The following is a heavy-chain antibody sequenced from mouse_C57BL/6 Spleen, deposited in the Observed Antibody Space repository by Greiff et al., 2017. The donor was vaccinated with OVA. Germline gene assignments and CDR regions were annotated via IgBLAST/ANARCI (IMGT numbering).Heavy chain of an antibody. CDR2: IDPSDSYT. CDR3: ASEDY. CDR1: GYTFTSYW. Sequence: QVQLQQPGAELVKPGASVKLSCKASGYTFTSYWMHWVKQRPGQGLEWIGEIDPSDSYTNYNQKFKGKSTWTVDKSSSTAYVQLSSLTSEDSAVYYCASEDYWGQGTTLTVSS. V-gene: IGHV1-69*01. J-gene: IGHJ2*01.